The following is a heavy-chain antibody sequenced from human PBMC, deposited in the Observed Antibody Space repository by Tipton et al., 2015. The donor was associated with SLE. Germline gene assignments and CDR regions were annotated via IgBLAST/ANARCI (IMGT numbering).Heavy chain of an antibody. CDR3: ARQSPPDLLRDAFDI. CDR2: ISYDGSNK. D-gene: IGHD2-15*01. V-gene: IGHV3-30*04. Sequence: SLRLSCAASGFTFSSYAMHWVRQAPGKGLEWVAVISYDGSNKYYADSVKGRFTISRDNSKNTLYLQMNSLRAEDTAVYYCARQSPPDLLRDAFDIWGQGTMVTVSS. CDR1: GFTFSSYA. J-gene: IGHJ3*02.